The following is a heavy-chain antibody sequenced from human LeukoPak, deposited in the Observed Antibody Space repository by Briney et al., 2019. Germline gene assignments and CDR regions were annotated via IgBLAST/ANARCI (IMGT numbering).Heavy chain of an antibody. CDR1: GFTFSSYG. CDR3: AKATSSSWYVGDY. D-gene: IGHD6-13*01. V-gene: IGHV3-30*02. CDR2: IRYDGSNK. Sequence: PGGSLRLSCAASGFTFSSYGMHWVRQAPGKGLEWVAFIRYDGSNKYYADSVKGRFTISRDNSKNTLYLQMNSLRAEDTAAYYCAKATSSSWYVGDYWGQGTLVTVSS. J-gene: IGHJ4*02.